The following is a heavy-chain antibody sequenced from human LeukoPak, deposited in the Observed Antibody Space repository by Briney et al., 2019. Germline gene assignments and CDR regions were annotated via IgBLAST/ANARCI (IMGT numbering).Heavy chain of an antibody. CDR1: GFTFSSYN. CDR3: ASVFGVTRIDQ. V-gene: IGHV3-48*02. CDR2: ISRSSDTI. D-gene: IGHD3-3*01. Sequence: GGSLRLSCAGSGFTFSSYNMKWVRQAPGKGLEWVSYISRSSDTIYYADSVKGRFAISRDNAKNSLYLQMNNLRDEDTAVYYCASVFGVTRIDQWGQGTLVTVSS. J-gene: IGHJ4*02.